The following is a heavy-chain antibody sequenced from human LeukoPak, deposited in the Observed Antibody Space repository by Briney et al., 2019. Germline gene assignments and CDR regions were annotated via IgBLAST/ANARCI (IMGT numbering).Heavy chain of an antibody. D-gene: IGHD3-9*01. CDR1: GFTFTSYW. J-gene: IGHJ4*02. Sequence: GGSLRLSCAASGFTFTSYWMSWVRQAPGKGLEWVANIRQDGSEKYYVDSVKGRFTISRDNAKNSLYLQMNSLRAEDTAVYYCARDQSYDILTGYYYFDYWGQATLVTVSS. V-gene: IGHV3-7*01. CDR2: IRQDGSEK. CDR3: ARDQSYDILTGYYYFDY.